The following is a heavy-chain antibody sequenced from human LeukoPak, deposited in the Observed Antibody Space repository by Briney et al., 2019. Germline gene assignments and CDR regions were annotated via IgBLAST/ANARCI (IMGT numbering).Heavy chain of an antibody. D-gene: IGHD6-6*01. CDR3: ARGGEYSSSFLDYYYYYMDV. J-gene: IGHJ6*03. CDR2: IIPIFGTA. Sequence: SVKASCKASGGTFSSYAISWVRQAPGQGLEWMGRIIPIFGTANYAQKFQGRVTITTDESTSTAYMELSSLRSEDTAVYYCARGGEYSSSFLDYYYYYMDVWGKGTTVTVSS. V-gene: IGHV1-69*05. CDR1: GGTFSSYA.